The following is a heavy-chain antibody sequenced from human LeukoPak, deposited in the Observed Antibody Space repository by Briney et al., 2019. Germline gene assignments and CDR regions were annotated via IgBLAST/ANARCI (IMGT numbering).Heavy chain of an antibody. CDR1: GYTFTGYY. Sequence: ASVKVSCKASGYTFTGYYMHWVRQAPGQGLEWMGWINPNSGGTNYAQKFQGRVTMTRDTSISTAYMELSRLRSDDTAVYYCARDVAAAGFPYYFDYWGQGTLVTVSS. CDR2: INPNSGGT. D-gene: IGHD6-13*01. J-gene: IGHJ4*02. V-gene: IGHV1-2*02. CDR3: ARDVAAAGFPYYFDY.